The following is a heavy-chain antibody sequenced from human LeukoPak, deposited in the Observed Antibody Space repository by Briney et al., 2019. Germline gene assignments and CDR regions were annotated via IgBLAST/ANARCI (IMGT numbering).Heavy chain of an antibody. J-gene: IGHJ4*02. D-gene: IGHD1-26*01. CDR2: IIPILGIA. CDR3: ARDLNPRENSDDY. CDR1: GGTFSSYA. V-gene: IGHV1-69*04. Sequence: ASVKVSCKASGGTFSSYAISWVRQAPGQGLEWMGRIIPILGIANYAQKFQGRVTITADKSTSTAYMELSSLRSEDTAVYYCARDLNPRENSDDYWGQGTLVTVSS.